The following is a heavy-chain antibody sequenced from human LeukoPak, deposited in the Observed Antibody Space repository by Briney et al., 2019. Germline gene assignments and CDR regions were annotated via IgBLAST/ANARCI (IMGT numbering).Heavy chain of an antibody. CDR1: GFTFSSYS. Sequence: GGSLRLSCAASGFTFSSYSMNWVRQAPGKGLEWVSYISSSGSFIYYADSVKGRFTISRDNAKNSLYLHMNSLRAEDTALYYCAREPYYDSSGYSPDYWGQGTLVTVSS. J-gene: IGHJ4*02. CDR2: ISSSGSFI. V-gene: IGHV3-21*05. D-gene: IGHD3-22*01. CDR3: AREPYYDSSGYSPDY.